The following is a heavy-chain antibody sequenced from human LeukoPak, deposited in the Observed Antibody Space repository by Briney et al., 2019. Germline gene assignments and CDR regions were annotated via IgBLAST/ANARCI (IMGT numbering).Heavy chain of an antibody. D-gene: IGHD3-22*01. CDR3: ARETAYYYDSSGYLPPAY. V-gene: IGHV4-4*02. Sequence: KASGTLSLTCAVSGGSISSSNWWSWVRQPPGKGLEWIGEIYYSGSTYYNPSLKSRVTISVDTSKNQFSLKLSSVTAADTAVYYCARETAYYYDSSGYLPPAYWGQGTLVTVSS. CDR2: IYYSGST. J-gene: IGHJ4*02. CDR1: GGSISSSNW.